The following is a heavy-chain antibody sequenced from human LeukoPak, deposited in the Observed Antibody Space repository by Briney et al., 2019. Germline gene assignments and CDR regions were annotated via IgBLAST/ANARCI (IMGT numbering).Heavy chain of an antibody. V-gene: IGHV4-59*01. Sequence: SETLSLTCNVSGGSISSYYWSWIRQPPGKGLEWVGYIYYSGSTNYNPSLKSRVTISVDTSKNQFSLKLSSVTAADTAVYYCARVARSSSWYNWFDPWGQGTLVTVSS. J-gene: IGHJ5*02. CDR1: GGSISSYY. CDR2: IYYSGST. CDR3: ARVARSSSWYNWFDP. D-gene: IGHD6-13*01.